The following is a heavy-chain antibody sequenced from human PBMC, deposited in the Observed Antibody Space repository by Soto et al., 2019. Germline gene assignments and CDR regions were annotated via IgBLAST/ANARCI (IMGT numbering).Heavy chain of an antibody. CDR3: ARSTLSIGPYSSSWRQYYYGMDV. CDR2: INPNSGGT. Sequence: ASVKVSCKASGYTFTGYYMHWVRQAPGQGLEWMGWINPNSGGTNYAQKFQGWVTMTRDTSISTAYMELSRLRSDDTAVYYCARSTLSIGPYSSSWRQYYYGMDVWGQGTRSPSP. CDR1: GYTFTGYY. D-gene: IGHD6-13*01. J-gene: IGHJ6*02. V-gene: IGHV1-2*04.